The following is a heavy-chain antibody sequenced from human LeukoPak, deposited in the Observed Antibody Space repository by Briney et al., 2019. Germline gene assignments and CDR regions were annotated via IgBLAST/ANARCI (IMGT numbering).Heavy chain of an antibody. V-gene: IGHV6-1*01. CDR3: ARDLVCICTSCYLGGGGFDY. Sequence: SQTLSLTCAISGDSVSSNSAAWNWIRQSPSRGLEWLGRTYYRSKWYNGYAVSVKSRITINPDTSKSQFSLQLNSVTPEDTACYYCARDLVCICTSCYLGGGGFDYWGQGTLVTVSS. D-gene: IGHD2-2*01. CDR1: GDSVSSNSAA. CDR2: TYYRSKWYN. J-gene: IGHJ4*02.